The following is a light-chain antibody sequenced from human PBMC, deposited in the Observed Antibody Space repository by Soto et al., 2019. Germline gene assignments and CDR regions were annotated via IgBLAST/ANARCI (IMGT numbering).Light chain of an antibody. J-gene: IGLJ2*01. V-gene: IGLV2-23*01. CDR2: EGS. Sequence: QSVLTQPASVSGSPGQSITISCTGTSSDVGSYNLVSWYQQHPGKAPKLRIYEGSKRPSGVSNRFSGSKSGNTASLTISGLHAEDEADYYCCSYAGSSTWVVFGGGTKLTVL. CDR3: CSYAGSSTWVV. CDR1: SSDVGSYNL.